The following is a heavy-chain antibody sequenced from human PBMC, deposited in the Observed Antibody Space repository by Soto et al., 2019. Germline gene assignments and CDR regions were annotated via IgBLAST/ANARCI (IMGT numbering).Heavy chain of an antibody. Sequence: GSLRLSCAASGFTFSSYAMSWVRQAPGKGLEWVSAISGSGGSTYYADSVKGRFTISRDNSKNTLYLQMNSLRAEDTAVYYCAKDRLYGIAARALAAAGTYYYGMDVWGQGTTVTVSS. V-gene: IGHV3-23*01. J-gene: IGHJ6*02. CDR3: AKDRLYGIAARALAAAGTYYYGMDV. CDR2: ISGSGGST. CDR1: GFTFSSYA. D-gene: IGHD6-13*01.